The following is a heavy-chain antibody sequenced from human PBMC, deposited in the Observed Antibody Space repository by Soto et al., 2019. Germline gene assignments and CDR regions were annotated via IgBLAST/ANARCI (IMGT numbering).Heavy chain of an antibody. Sequence: PSETLSLTCTVSGGSISSGDYYWSWIRQPPGKGLEWIGYIYYSGSTYYNPSLKSRVTISVDTSKNQFSLKLSSVTAADTAVYYCARVGDIVVVPAAIEDWGQGTLVTVS. V-gene: IGHV4-30-4*01. D-gene: IGHD2-2*01. CDR2: IYYSGST. J-gene: IGHJ4*02. CDR1: GGSISSGDYY. CDR3: ARVGDIVVVPAAIED.